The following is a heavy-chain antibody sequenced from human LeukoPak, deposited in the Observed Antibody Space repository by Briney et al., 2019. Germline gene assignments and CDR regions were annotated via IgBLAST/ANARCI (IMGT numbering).Heavy chain of an antibody. CDR3: ARGDRGTGYSSI. Sequence: PSETLSLTCAVYGGSFGGYYWNWIRQPRGMGLEWIGEISHSGSTNYNPSLKSRVTISVDTSKNQFSLRLSSVTAADTAVYYCARGDRGTGYSSIWGQGTLVTVSS. D-gene: IGHD6-19*01. J-gene: IGHJ4*02. CDR2: ISHSGST. CDR1: GGSFGGYY. V-gene: IGHV4-34*01.